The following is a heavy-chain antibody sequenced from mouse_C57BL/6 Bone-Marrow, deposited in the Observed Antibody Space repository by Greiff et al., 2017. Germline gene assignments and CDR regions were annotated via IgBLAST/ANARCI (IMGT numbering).Heavy chain of an antibody. D-gene: IGHD4-1*01. CDR3: ALGNRPLAY. J-gene: IGHJ3*01. CDR1: GYTFTDYY. CDR2: IYPGSGNT. Sequence: QVQLQQSGAELVRPGASVKLSCKASGYTFTDYYMNWVKQMPGQGLEWIARIYPGSGNTYYTEKFKGKATLTAEKSSSTAYMQLSSMTSEDAAVYFCALGNRPLAYWGQGTLVTVSA. V-gene: IGHV1-76*01.